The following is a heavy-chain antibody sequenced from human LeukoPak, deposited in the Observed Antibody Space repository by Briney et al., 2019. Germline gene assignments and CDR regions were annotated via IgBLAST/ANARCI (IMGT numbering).Heavy chain of an antibody. CDR3: ARDRYGDGFAHFDY. CDR1: GYTFTSYA. D-gene: IGHD5-24*01. J-gene: IGHJ4*02. CDR2: ITPSGGT. V-gene: IGHV1-2*02. Sequence: ASVKVSCKASGYTFTSYAMHWVRHAHGQGLEWMGWITPSGGTNYPQKFQGRVAITRDTSITTAYMDLSRLTSDDTAVYYCARDRYGDGFAHFDYWGQGALVTVSS.